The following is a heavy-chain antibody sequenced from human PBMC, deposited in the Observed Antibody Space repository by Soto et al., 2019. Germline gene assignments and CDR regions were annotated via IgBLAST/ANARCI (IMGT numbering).Heavy chain of an antibody. Sequence: QITLKESGPTLVKPTQTLTLTCTFSGFSLSTHGVGVGWVRQPAGKALEWLALIYWDDDKRYSASLNSRLTITKDTSKNQVVLTMTNMDPVETATYYCAHAMLYCTGGSCSTWFDSWGQGTLVTVSS. CDR2: IYWDDDK. CDR1: GFSLSTHGVG. D-gene: IGHD2-15*01. CDR3: AHAMLYCTGGSCSTWFDS. V-gene: IGHV2-5*02. J-gene: IGHJ5*01.